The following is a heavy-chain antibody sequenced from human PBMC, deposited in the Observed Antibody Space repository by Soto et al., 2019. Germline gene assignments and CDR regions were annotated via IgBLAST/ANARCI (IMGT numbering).Heavy chain of an antibody. CDR3: AMGIEGGYKGRYYYGMAV. V-gene: IGHV4-61*01. CDR2: IYYSGST. Sequence: PSETLSLTCAASGGSVSSGSYDWTWIRQTPGKGLEWIGDIYYSGSTNYNPSLKSRVTISVDTSTNQFSLKLSSGTAADKAVYSCAMGIEGGYKGRYYYGMAVWGQGTTDPVSS. J-gene: IGHJ6*02. CDR1: GGSVSSGSYD. D-gene: IGHD1-1*01.